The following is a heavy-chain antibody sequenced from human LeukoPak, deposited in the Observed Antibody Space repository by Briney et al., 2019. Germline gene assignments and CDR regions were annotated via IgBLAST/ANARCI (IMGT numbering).Heavy chain of an antibody. J-gene: IGHJ5*02. D-gene: IGHD3-22*01. CDR2: VNPNSGKI. CDR1: GYTFTNYD. CDR3: ARGFYESSGRFDP. Sequence: ASVKVSCKASGYTFTNYDLHWVRQASGQGLKWMAWVNPNSGKIVYGEKFQGRVTVTWDTSISAAYLDLDRLSSEDTAVYYCARGFYESSGRFDPWGQGTLVTVSS. V-gene: IGHV1-8*01.